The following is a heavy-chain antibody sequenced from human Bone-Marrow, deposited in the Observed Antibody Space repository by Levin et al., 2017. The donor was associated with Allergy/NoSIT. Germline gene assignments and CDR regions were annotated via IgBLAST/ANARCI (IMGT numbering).Heavy chain of an antibody. CDR2: ISWNSGSI. Sequence: GGSLRLSCAASGFTFDDYAMHWVRQAPGKGLEWVSGISWNSGSIGYADSVKGRFTISRDNAKNSLYLQMNSLRAEDTALYYCAKDMNGGGVLAAAICDYWGQGTLVTVSS. CDR1: GFTFDDYA. J-gene: IGHJ4*02. D-gene: IGHD2-2*01. CDR3: AKDMNGGGVLAAAICDY. V-gene: IGHV3-9*01.